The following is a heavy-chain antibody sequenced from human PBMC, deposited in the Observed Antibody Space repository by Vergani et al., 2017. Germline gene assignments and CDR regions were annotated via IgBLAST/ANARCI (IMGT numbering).Heavy chain of an antibody. CDR3: ARYTSVVTAMVTPTQYYFHC. V-gene: IGHV4-30-4*08. J-gene: IGHJ4*01. CDR2: IYYSGST. D-gene: IGHD5-18*01. Sequence: QVQLQESGPGLVKPSQTLSLICTVSGGSISSGDYYWSWIRQPPGKGLEWIGYIYYSGSTYYNPSLKSRVTMSVDTSKNQFSLKLSSVTAADTAVYYCARYTSVVTAMVTPTQYYFHCWGQGTLVTASS. CDR1: GGSISSGDYY.